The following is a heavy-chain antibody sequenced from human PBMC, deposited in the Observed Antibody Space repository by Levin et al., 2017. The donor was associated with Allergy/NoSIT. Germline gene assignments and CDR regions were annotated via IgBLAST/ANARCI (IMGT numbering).Heavy chain of an antibody. CDR3: AQSYSILGFDP. CDR1: GFSLNTSGVG. Sequence: ESGPTLVKPPQTLTLTCTFSGFSLNTSGVGVGWIRQPPGKALEWLALIYWDDDKRYSPSLKSRLTITKDTSKNQVVLKMTNMDPVDTATYYCAQSYSILGFDPWGQGTLVTVSS. CDR2: IYWDDDK. D-gene: IGHD4-11*01. V-gene: IGHV2-5*02. J-gene: IGHJ5*02.